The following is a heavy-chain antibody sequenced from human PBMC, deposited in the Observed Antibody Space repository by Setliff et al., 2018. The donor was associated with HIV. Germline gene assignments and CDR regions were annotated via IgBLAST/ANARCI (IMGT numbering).Heavy chain of an antibody. D-gene: IGHD2-21*01. Sequence: AASVKVSCKASGYTFTGFYMHWVRQAHGQGLEWMGRINPNSGDTNYAQKFQGRVTMTRDTSISTAYMELSRLRSDDTAVYYCARVLHCGGDCYTDAFDIWGQGTMVTVSS. CDR1: GYTFTGFY. J-gene: IGHJ3*02. V-gene: IGHV1-2*06. CDR2: INPNSGDT. CDR3: ARVLHCGGDCYTDAFDI.